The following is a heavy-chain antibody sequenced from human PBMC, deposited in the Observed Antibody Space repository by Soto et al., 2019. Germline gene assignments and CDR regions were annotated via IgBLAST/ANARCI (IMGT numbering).Heavy chain of an antibody. CDR2: ISYDGSNK. V-gene: IGHV3-30-3*01. CDR1: GFTFSSYA. Sequence: GGSLRLFCAASGFTFSSYAMHWVRQAPGKGLEWVAVISYDGSNKYYADSVKGRFTISRDNSKNTLYLQMNSLRAEDTAVYYCARVASAAATYFQHWGQGTLVTVSS. CDR3: ARVASAAATYFQH. D-gene: IGHD6-13*01. J-gene: IGHJ1*01.